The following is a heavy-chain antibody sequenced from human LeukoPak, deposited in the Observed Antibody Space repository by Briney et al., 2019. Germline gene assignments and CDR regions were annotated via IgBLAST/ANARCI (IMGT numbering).Heavy chain of an antibody. CDR1: GFTFSSFA. CDR2: IRGSGGST. D-gene: IGHD2-15*01. J-gene: IGHJ4*02. Sequence: PGGSLRLSCAPSGFTFSSFAMSWVRHAPGEGLEWVSAIRGSGGSTYYTASVKGPFSLSRDNYKTTLYLQMNSLRGEEKAVYYCAKDAVVLAPRGYYFDYWGQGTLVTVSS. CDR3: AKDAVVLAPRGYYFDY. V-gene: IGHV3-23*01.